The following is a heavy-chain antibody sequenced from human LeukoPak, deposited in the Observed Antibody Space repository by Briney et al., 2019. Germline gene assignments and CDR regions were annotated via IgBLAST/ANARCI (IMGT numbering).Heavy chain of an antibody. V-gene: IGHV3-53*01. CDR3: AREGPPTYSTRGDY. Sequence: PGGSLRPSCAASGFTVSSNYMSWVRQAPGKGLEWVSVIYSGGSTYYADSVKGRFTISRDYSKNTLYLQMNSLRAEDTAVYYCAREGPPTYSTRGDYWGQGTLVTVSS. D-gene: IGHD2-21*01. J-gene: IGHJ4*02. CDR1: GFTVSSNY. CDR2: IYSGGST.